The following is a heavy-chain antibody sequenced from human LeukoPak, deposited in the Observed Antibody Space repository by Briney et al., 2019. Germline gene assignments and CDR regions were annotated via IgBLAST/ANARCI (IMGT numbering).Heavy chain of an antibody. CDR3: ARAIRGSAVDTGDR. J-gene: IGHJ4*02. D-gene: IGHD3-10*01. CDR1: GFTFSRYW. Sequence: GGSLRLSCAASGFTFSRYWMRWVRQAPGKGLEGVANIKNDGSEEYYVDSAKGRFTISRDNARNSLFLQMNSLTVEDTAVYYCARAIRGSAVDTGDRWGQGTLVTVSS. V-gene: IGHV3-7*01. CDR2: IKNDGSEE.